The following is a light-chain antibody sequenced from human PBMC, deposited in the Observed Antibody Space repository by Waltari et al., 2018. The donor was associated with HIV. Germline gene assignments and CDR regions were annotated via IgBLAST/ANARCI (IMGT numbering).Light chain of an antibody. Sequence: EILMTQSPDTLSVSPGETATLSCRASQGVNIKLAWYQQKPGQAPRLLIYSASTRATGIPARFSGSGSGTEFTLTITSLQSEDFTIYYCQQYNNWPYTFGQGTSWRS. CDR3: QQYNNWPYT. J-gene: IGKJ2*01. CDR2: SAS. V-gene: IGKV3-15*01. CDR1: QGVNIK.